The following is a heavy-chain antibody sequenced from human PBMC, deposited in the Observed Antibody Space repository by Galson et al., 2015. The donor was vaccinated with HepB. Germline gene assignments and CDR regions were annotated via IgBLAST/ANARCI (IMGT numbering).Heavy chain of an antibody. J-gene: IGHJ3*02. CDR3: AREGGPGAFDI. D-gene: IGHD6-25*01. CDR2: INPSGGST. CDR1: GYTFTSYY. V-gene: IGHV1-46*03. Sequence: SVKVSCKASGYTFTSYYMHWVRQAPGQGLEWMGIINPSGGSTSYAQKFQGRVTKTRDTSTSTVYMELSSLRSEDTAVYYCAREGGPGAFDIWGQGTMVTVSS.